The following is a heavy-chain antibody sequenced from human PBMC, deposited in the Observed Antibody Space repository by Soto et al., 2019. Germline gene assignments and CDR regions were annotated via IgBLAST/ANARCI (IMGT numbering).Heavy chain of an antibody. J-gene: IGHJ6*02. D-gene: IGHD5-18*01. V-gene: IGHV4-34*01. Sequence: KPSETLSLTCAVYGGSFSGYYWSWIRQPPGKGLEWIGEINHSGSTNYNPSLKSRVTISVDTSKNQFSLKLSSVTAADTAVYYCARARSGYSYGFLRERYYYYGMDVWGQGTTVTVSS. CDR1: GGSFSGYY. CDR2: INHSGST. CDR3: ARARSGYSYGFLRERYYYYGMDV.